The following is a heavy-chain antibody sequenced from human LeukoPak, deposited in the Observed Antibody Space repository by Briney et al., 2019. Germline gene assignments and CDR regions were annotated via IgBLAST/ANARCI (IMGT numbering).Heavy chain of an antibody. D-gene: IGHD5-18*01. V-gene: IGHV4-39*07. CDR3: ARDRGRYRYGYGGLDY. Sequence: PSETLSLTCTVSGGSISSSTYYWGWIRQPPGKGLEWLGSIYYTGSTYYNPSLKSRVTISVDTSKNQFSLKLSSVTAADTAVYYCARDRGRYRYGYGGLDYWGQGTLVTVSS. CDR2: IYYTGST. CDR1: GGSISSSTYY. J-gene: IGHJ4*02.